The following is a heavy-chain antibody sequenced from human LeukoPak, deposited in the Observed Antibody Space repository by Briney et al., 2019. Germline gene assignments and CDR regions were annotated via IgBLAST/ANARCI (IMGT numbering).Heavy chain of an antibody. CDR2: ITSSSSYI. CDR1: GFTFSSYT. J-gene: IGHJ6*02. V-gene: IGHV3-21*01. D-gene: IGHD6-13*01. CDR3: ARDDGIAATGAYYGMDV. Sequence: GGSLRLSCAASGFTFSSYTMNWVRQAAGKGLEWVSSITSSSSYIYNADSVKGRFTISRDNAKNSLYLQMNSLRVEDTAVYYCARDDGIAATGAYYGMDVWGQGTTVTVSS.